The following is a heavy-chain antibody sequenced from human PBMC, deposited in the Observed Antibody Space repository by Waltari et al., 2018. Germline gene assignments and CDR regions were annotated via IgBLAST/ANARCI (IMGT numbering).Heavy chain of an antibody. J-gene: IGHJ5*02. CDR1: GVYITRNSYY. CDR2: VYYSGTT. V-gene: IGHV4-39*01. D-gene: IGHD3-10*01. CDR3: ARRLGSGSYFNQGWFDP. Sequence: QLELQESGPRLVKPAETLSLRCTVSGVYITRNSYYYDWIRQPPGKGLEWIGTVYYSGTTYYNPSLESRVTISVDSSTNQFSLNLTSVTAADTAVYFCARRLGSGSYFNQGWFDPWGHGTL.